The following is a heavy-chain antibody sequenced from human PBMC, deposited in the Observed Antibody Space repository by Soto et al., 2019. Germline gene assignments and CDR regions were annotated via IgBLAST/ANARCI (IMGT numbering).Heavy chain of an antibody. D-gene: IGHD3-16*02. Sequence: PEGSLRLSCVTSGFTFSRNTMNWVRQAPGKGLEWVASITSSGSYVYYADSVKGRFSASRDNAKNSLSLQMDSLRPDDTAIYLCVKDEGIEAMDVWGQGTTVTVSS. J-gene: IGHJ6*02. CDR2: ITSSGSYV. CDR1: GFTFSRNT. CDR3: VKDEGIEAMDV. V-gene: IGHV3-21*01.